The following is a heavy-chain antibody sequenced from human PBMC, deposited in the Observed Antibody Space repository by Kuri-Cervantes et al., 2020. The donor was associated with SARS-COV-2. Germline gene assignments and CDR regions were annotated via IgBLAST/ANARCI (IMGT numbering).Heavy chain of an antibody. CDR1: GYTFTSYA. CDR2: ISAYNGNT. CDR3: ARDPEMGYCSSTSCYEYSYDAFDI. V-gene: IGHV1-18*01. J-gene: IGHJ3*02. D-gene: IGHD2-2*01. Sequence: ASVKVSCKASGYTFTSYAMNWVRQAPGQGLEWMGWISAYNGNTNYAQKLQGRVTMTTDTSTSTAYMELRSLRSDDTAVYYCARDPEMGYCSSTSCYEYSYDAFDIWGQGTMVTVSS.